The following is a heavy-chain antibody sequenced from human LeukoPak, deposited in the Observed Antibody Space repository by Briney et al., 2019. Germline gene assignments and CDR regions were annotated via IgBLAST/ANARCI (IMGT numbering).Heavy chain of an antibody. Sequence: QPGGSLRLACAASGFTSNYMSWVRQAPGKGLEWISLIYSDGSTTFYADSVKGRFTISRDNSTNTFYLQMNRLSPEDTAVYYCATDGYDSFEFWGQGTLVIVSS. CDR3: ATDGYDSFEF. CDR1: GFTSNY. J-gene: IGHJ4*02. V-gene: IGHV3-53*01. D-gene: IGHD5-12*01. CDR2: IYSDGSTT.